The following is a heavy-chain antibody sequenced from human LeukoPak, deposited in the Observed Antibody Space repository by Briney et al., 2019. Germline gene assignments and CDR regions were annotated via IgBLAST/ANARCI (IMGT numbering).Heavy chain of an antibody. CDR3: ARHLGPGWHAMDV. J-gene: IGHJ6*02. CDR1: GGSISGYY. CDR2: IYYSGST. V-gene: IGHV4-59*01. D-gene: IGHD2-15*01. Sequence: SETLSLTCTVSGGSISGYYWSWIRQPPGKGLEWIGYIYYSGSTNYNPSLKSRVTISVDTSKNQFSLKLSSVTAADTAVYYCARHLGPGWHAMDVWGQGTTVTVSS.